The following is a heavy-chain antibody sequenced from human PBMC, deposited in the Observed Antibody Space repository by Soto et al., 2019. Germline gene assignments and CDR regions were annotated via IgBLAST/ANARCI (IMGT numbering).Heavy chain of an antibody. CDR2: ISGSGGST. CDR3: AKYIGAATIFDY. V-gene: IGHV3-23*01. Sequence: LRLSCAASGFTFSSYAMSWVRQAPGKGLEWVSAISGSGGSTYYADSVKGRFTISRDNSKNTLYLQMNSLRAEDTAVYYCAKYIGAATIFDYWGQGTLVTVSS. J-gene: IGHJ4*02. D-gene: IGHD6-13*01. CDR1: GFTFSSYA.